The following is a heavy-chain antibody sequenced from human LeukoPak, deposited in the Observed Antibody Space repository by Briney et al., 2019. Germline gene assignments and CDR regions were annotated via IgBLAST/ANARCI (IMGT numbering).Heavy chain of an antibody. D-gene: IGHD2/OR15-2a*01. CDR2: VYPTDSTI. CDR3: ARRRYFDTYLDP. Sequence: GESLRISCKGPEYDFANYWIGWVRPVPGRGLEWMGIVYPTDSTIHYSPSFQGRVTISNDRSVSTAYLQLTSLKASDSAMYVCARRRYFDTYLDPWGQGTLVTVSS. J-gene: IGHJ5*02. CDR1: EYDFANYW. V-gene: IGHV5-51*01.